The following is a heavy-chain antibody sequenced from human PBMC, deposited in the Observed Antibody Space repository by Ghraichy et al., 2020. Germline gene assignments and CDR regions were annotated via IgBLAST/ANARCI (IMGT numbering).Heavy chain of an antibody. Sequence: SETLSLTCAVYGGSFSGYYWSWIRQPPGKGLEWIGEINHSGSTNYNPSLKSRVTISVDTSKNQFSLKLSSVTAADTAVYYCARLQIAAAGRSWFDPWGQGTLVTVSS. CDR3: ARLQIAAAGRSWFDP. V-gene: IGHV4-34*01. J-gene: IGHJ5*02. CDR2: INHSGST. CDR1: GGSFSGYY. D-gene: IGHD6-13*01.